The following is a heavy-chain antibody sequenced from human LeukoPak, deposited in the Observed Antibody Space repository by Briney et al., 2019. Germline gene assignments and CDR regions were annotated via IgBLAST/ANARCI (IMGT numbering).Heavy chain of an antibody. CDR3: ARGGGYYPIDY. CDR1: GFTFSSYA. CDR2: ASGSGGST. J-gene: IGHJ4*02. V-gene: IGHV3-23*01. Sequence: GGSLRLSCAASGFTFSSYAMSWVRQAPGKGLEWVSSASGSGGSTYYADSVKGRFTISRDTSKNTLYLQVNSLRAEDTAVYYCARGGGYYPIDYWGQGTLVTVSS. D-gene: IGHD2-15*01.